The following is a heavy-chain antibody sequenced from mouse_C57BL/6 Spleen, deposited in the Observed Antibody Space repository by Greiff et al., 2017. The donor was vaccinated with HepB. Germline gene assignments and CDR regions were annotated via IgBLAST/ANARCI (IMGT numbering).Heavy chain of an antibody. J-gene: IGHJ3*01. Sequence: QVQLKESGAELARPGASVKLSCKASGYTFTSYGISWVKQRTGQGLEWIGEIYPRSGNTYYNEKFKGKATLTADKSSSTAYMELRSLTSEDSAVYFCAREEIYYDYDWFAYWGQGTLVTVSA. CDR1: GYTFTSYG. CDR3: AREEIYYDYDWFAY. CDR2: IYPRSGNT. D-gene: IGHD2-4*01. V-gene: IGHV1-81*01.